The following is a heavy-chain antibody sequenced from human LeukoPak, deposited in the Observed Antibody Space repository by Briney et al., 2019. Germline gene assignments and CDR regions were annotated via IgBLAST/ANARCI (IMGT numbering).Heavy chain of an antibody. CDR2: IGSSGSST. J-gene: IGHJ4*02. CDR3: AKRERERISWYFFDY. CDR1: GFTFRNYA. V-gene: IGHV3-23*01. Sequence: GGSLRLSCAASGFTFRNYAMSWVRQAPEKGLEWVSAIGSSGSSTYYADSVKGRFTISRDNSKDTLYLQMNSLRAEDTAVYYCAKRERERISWYFFDYWGQGTLVTVSS. D-gene: IGHD6-13*01.